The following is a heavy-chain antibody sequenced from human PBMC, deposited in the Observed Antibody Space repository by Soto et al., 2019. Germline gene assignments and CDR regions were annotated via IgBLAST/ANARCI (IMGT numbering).Heavy chain of an antibody. CDR2: INSDGSST. Sequence: SLRLSCAASGFTFSSYWMHWVRQAPGKGLVWVSRINSDGSSTSYADSVKGRFTISRDNAKNTLYLQMNSLRAEDTAVYYCARGDSSGWYLYWGQGTLVTVSS. J-gene: IGHJ4*02. D-gene: IGHD6-19*01. V-gene: IGHV3-74*01. CDR3: ARGDSSGWYLY. CDR1: GFTFSSYW.